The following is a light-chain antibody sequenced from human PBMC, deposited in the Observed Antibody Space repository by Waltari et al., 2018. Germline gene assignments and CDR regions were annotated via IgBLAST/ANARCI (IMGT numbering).Light chain of an antibody. V-gene: IGLV3-19*01. J-gene: IGLJ2*01. CDR2: GRN. CDR1: SLRSYH. Sequence: SSGLTQDPAVSVALGQTVRITCQGDSLRSYHASWYQQKPGQAPLLVVYGRNNRPSWIRDRFSASSSGNTDFLTITGAQAEDEAVYYCNSRDTSGNRVIFGGGTKLTV. CDR3: NSRDTSGNRVI.